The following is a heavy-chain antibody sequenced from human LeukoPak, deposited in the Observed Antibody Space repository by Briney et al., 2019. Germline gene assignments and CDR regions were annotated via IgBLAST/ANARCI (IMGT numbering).Heavy chain of an antibody. D-gene: IGHD1-7*01. J-gene: IGHJ4*02. CDR2: ISGSGGST. V-gene: IGHV3-23*01. Sequence: PGGSLRLSCAASAFTFISNAMSRVRPAPGKGLEWVSAISGSGGSTNHAASVKGRFTISRDNSKNTLYLQMNSLRAEDTAVYYCAKDLVLTGTGNWGQGTLVTVSS. CDR3: AKDLVLTGTGN. CDR1: AFTFISNA.